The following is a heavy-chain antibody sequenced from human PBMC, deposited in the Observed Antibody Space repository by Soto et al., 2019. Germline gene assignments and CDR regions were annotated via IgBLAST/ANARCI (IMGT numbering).Heavy chain of an antibody. J-gene: IGHJ5*02. D-gene: IGHD1-1*01. CDR3: AKVSSAWDAGFCDL. V-gene: IGHV3-23*01. CDR1: GFTFNRHA. Sequence: EVQLLESGGGLVQPGGSLRISCTASGFTFNRHAMNWVRQAPGKGLEWVSGLSDSGGSIYYADSVKARFTISRDNSMNTLYLQRNTLRAADTAVYYCAKVSSAWDAGFCDLWGQGTLVTVSS. CDR2: LSDSGGSI.